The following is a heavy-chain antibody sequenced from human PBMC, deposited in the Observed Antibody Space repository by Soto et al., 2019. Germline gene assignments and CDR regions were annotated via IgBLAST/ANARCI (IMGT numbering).Heavy chain of an antibody. V-gene: IGHV4-31*03. CDR3: ARGRITATGTNLDC. J-gene: IGHJ4*02. D-gene: IGHD6-13*01. CDR1: GGSISGDNYY. Sequence: QVQLQESGPGLVKPSQTLSLTCTVSGGSISGDNYYWSWVRQHPGKGLESIGYIYYSGSTHYNPSLKSRLTRSVDTSENQFSLKLSSVTAADTAVYYCARGRITATGTNLDCWGQGTLVTGSS. CDR2: IYYSGST.